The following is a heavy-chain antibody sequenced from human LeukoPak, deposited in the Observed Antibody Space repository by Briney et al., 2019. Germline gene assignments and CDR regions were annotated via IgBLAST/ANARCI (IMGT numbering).Heavy chain of an antibody. D-gene: IGHD3-3*01. V-gene: IGHV4-30-2*01. J-gene: IGHJ2*01. CDR1: GGSISSGGYS. Sequence: SQTLSLTCAVSGGSISSGGYSWSWIRQPPGKGLEWIGYIYHSGSTYYNPSFKSRVTISVDRSKNQFSLKLSCVTAADTAVYYCARDGVGDWYFDLWGRGTLVTVSS. CDR3: ARDGVGDWYFDL. CDR2: IYHSGST.